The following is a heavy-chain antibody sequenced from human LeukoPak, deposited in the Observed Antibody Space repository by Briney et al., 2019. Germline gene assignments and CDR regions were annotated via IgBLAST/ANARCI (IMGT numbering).Heavy chain of an antibody. CDR1: GFTFSSYA. J-gene: IGHJ6*03. D-gene: IGHD6-13*01. CDR3: AKCVSSSFNYYYYHMDV. V-gene: IGHV3-23*01. Sequence: GGSLRLPCAASGFTFSSYAMTWVRQAPGKGLGWVSAVSGSGAGTFYADSLKGRFTISRDNSNNTLYLQMTSLRAEDTAVYYCAKCVSSSFNYYYYHMDVWGKGTTVIVSS. CDR2: VSGSGAGT.